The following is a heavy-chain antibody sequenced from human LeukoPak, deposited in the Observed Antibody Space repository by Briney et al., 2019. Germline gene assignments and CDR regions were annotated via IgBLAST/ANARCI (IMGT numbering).Heavy chain of an antibody. CDR1: GFTFSGYW. J-gene: IGHJ4*02. Sequence: GGSLRLSCAASGFTFSGYWMSWVRQAPGKGLEWVANIKQDGSEKYYVDSVKGRFTISRDNAKNSLYLQMNSLRAEDTAVYYCARLVGDVTTWDCWGQGTLVTVSS. CDR2: IKQDGSEK. D-gene: IGHD1-26*01. V-gene: IGHV3-7*03. CDR3: ARLVGDVTTWDC.